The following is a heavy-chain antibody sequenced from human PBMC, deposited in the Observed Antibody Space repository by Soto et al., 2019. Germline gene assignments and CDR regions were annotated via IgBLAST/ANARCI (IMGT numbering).Heavy chain of an antibody. CDR1: GYSFTSNW. D-gene: IGHD3-22*01. CDR3: ARHQRDDTSRKIDC. CDR2: INPVDSDI. J-gene: IGHJ4*01. Sequence: GESLKSSCQGSGYSFTSNWIGWVRQMPGKGLEWMGIINPVDSDIKYSPSFQGQVTISADKSIGTAYLQWSSLKASDTAMYYCARHQRDDTSRKIDCWGQGTLVTVSS. V-gene: IGHV5-51*01.